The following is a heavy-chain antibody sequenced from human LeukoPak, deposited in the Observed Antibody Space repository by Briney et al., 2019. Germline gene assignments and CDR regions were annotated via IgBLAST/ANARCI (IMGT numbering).Heavy chain of an antibody. CDR2: IYSGGST. V-gene: IGHV3-53*01. CDR3: ARTGAPATVDY. CDR1: GFTVSTNY. Sequence: GGSLRLSCAASGFTVSTNYMSWVRQAPGKGLEWVSVIYSGGSTYYAASVKGRLTISRENSKNTLYLQMNSLRAEDTAVYYCARTGAPATVDYWGQGTLVTVSS. J-gene: IGHJ4*02. D-gene: IGHD1-1*01.